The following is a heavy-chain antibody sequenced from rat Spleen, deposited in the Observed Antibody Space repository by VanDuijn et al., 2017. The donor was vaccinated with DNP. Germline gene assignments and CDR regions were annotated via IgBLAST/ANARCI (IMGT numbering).Heavy chain of an antibody. Sequence: EVQLVESGGGLVQPGRSLKLSCAASGFTFTDYYMAWVRQAPTKGLEWVASITSSGGSIYYPDSVKGRFTISRDDAKNTQYLQMDSLRSEDTATYYCARHEDYSSYIYGFAYWGQGTLVTVSS. D-gene: IGHD1-2*01. CDR3: ARHEDYSSYIYGFAY. V-gene: IGHV5S13*01. J-gene: IGHJ3*01. CDR1: GFTFTDYY. CDR2: ITSSGGSI.